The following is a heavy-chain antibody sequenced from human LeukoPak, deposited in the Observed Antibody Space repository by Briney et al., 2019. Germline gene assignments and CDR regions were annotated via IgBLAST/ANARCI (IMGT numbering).Heavy chain of an antibody. CDR1: GGSISSYY. J-gene: IGHJ4*02. V-gene: IGHV4-59*01. D-gene: IGHD3-9*01. CDR2: IYYSGST. Sequence: SETLSLTCTVSGGSISSYYWSWIRQPPGKGLEWIGYIYYSGSTNYNPSLKSRVTISVDTSKNQFSLKLSSVTAADTAVYYCAKWGDYDVLTGYYDPDYWGQGTLVTVSS. CDR3: AKWGDYDVLTGYYDPDY.